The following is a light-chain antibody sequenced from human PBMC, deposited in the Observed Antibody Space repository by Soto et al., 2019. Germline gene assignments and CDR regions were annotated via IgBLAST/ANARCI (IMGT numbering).Light chain of an antibody. J-gene: IGKJ3*01. CDR2: AAS. CDR1: QGISTY. V-gene: IGKV1-27*01. CDR3: QQHNGAPFT. Sequence: DIQMTQSPSSLSASIGDRVTITCRASQGISTYLAWYQQKPGKVPKLLIYAASTLQSGVPSRFSRSGSGTDFTLTINTLQPEDVATYYCQQHNGAPFTFGPGTKVDIK.